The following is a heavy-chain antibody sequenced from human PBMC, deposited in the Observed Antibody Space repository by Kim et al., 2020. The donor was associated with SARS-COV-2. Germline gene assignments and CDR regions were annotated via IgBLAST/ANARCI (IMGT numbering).Heavy chain of an antibody. CDR2: ISSSGSTI. V-gene: IGHV3-48*03. D-gene: IGHD3-22*01. Sequence: GGSLRLSCAASGFTFSSYEMNWVRQAPGKGLEWVSYISSSGSTIYYADSVKGRFTISRDNAKNSLYLQMNSLRAEDTAVYYCARAPPTSGYYPRGYYYYGMDVWGQGTTVTVSS. J-gene: IGHJ6*02. CDR1: GFTFSSYE. CDR3: ARAPPTSGYYPRGYYYYGMDV.